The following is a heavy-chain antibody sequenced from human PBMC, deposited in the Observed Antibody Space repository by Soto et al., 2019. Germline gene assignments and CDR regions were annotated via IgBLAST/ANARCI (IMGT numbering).Heavy chain of an antibody. D-gene: IGHD2-8*02. CDR1: GYTFTSYG. CDR3: ARDGGVQARFDP. CDR2: ISAYNGNT. J-gene: IGHJ5*02. Sequence: GASVTLSCKESGYTFTSYGSTLVRQAPGQGLEWMGWISAYNGNTNYAQKLQGRVTMTTDTSTSTAYMELRSLRSDDTAVYYCARDGGVQARFDPWGQGTLVTVSS. V-gene: IGHV1-18*01.